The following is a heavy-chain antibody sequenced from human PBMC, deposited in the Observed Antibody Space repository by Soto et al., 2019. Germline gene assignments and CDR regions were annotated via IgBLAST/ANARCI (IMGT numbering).Heavy chain of an antibody. CDR3: ARVGRGYGMDV. Sequence: QVQLVESGGGVVQPGRSLRLSCAASGFTFSSYGMHWVRQAPGKGLEWVAVIWYDGSNKYYADSVKGRFTISRDNSKNTLYLQIDSLRAEDTAVYYCARVGRGYGMDVWGQGTTVTVSS. J-gene: IGHJ6*02. CDR2: IWYDGSNK. V-gene: IGHV3-33*01. CDR1: GFTFSSYG.